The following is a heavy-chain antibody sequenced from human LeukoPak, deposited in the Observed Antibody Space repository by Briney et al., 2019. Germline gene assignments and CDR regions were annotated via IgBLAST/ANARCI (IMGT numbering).Heavy chain of an antibody. CDR3: ARVPKRGYSGYEVALSFDY. D-gene: IGHD5-12*01. Sequence: SETLSLTCTVSGGSISSSSYYWGWIRQPPGKGLEWIGSIYYSGSTYYNPSLKSRVTISVDTSKNQFSLKLSSVTAADTAVYYCARVPKRGYSGYEVALSFDYWGQGTLVTVSS. CDR2: IYYSGST. J-gene: IGHJ4*02. CDR1: GGSISSSSYY. V-gene: IGHV4-39*07.